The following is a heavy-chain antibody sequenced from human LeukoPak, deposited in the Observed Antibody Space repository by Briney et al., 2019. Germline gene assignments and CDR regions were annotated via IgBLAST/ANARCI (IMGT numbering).Heavy chain of an antibody. D-gene: IGHD3-10*01. J-gene: IGHJ2*01. Sequence: ASLKVSCKASGYTFTAHYIHWVRQAPGQGLEWMGWIGPNSGGTNYAQRFLGSVTMTGDTSINTAFMEVRRLRSDDTAIYYCARGRGTTMVRGVITNYFDLWGRGSLVTVSS. V-gene: IGHV1-2*02. CDR3: ARGRGTTMVRGVITNYFDL. CDR1: GYTFTAHY. CDR2: IGPNSGGT.